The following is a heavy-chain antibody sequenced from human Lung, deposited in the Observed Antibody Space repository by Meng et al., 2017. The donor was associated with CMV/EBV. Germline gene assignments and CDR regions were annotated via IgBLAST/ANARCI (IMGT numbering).Heavy chain of an antibody. Sequence: GESXKIPCAASRFTFSAYEMNWVRQAPGKGPEWVSYIGGSGGPINYADSVRGRFTISRNNARNSLCLQINSLRAEDTAVYYCARGGYDYVWGSLDYWGQGTLVTVSS. CDR1: RFTFSAYE. J-gene: IGHJ4*02. CDR3: ARGGYDYVWGSLDY. V-gene: IGHV3-48*03. D-gene: IGHD3-16*01. CDR2: IGGSGGPI.